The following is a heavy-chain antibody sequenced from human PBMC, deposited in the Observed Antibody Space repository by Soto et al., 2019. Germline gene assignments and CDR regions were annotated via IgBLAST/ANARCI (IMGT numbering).Heavy chain of an antibody. CDR2: TYYSSKWFH. CDR3: ARGNALDV. CDR1: GDSVSSDITS. V-gene: IGHV6-1*01. D-gene: IGHD3-10*01. J-gene: IGHJ3*01. Sequence: QGQLQQSGPGLVKPSQTLSLTCAISGDSVSSDITSWNWIRQSPSRGLEWLGRTYYSSKWFHDYAEAVKSRITINPATSKNQFSLELNSMTPDDTAVYYCARGNALDVWGQGTVVTVSS.